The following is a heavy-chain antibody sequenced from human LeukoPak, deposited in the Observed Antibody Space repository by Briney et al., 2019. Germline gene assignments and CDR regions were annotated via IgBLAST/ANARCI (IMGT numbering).Heavy chain of an antibody. CDR1: GGSISSGSYY. D-gene: IGHD6-13*01. V-gene: IGHV4-61*02. CDR2: IYTSGST. CDR3: AREGLSSSLGY. Sequence: SQTLSLTCTVSGGSISSGSYYWSWIRQPAGKGLEWIGRIYTSGSTNYNPSLKSRVTISVDTSKNQFSLKLSSVTAADTAVYYCAREGLSSSLGYWGQGTLVTVSS. J-gene: IGHJ4*02.